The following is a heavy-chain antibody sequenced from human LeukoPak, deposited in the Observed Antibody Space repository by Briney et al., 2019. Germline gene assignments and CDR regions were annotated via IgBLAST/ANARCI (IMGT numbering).Heavy chain of an antibody. V-gene: IGHV4-34*01. CDR3: ARGGVTIFGVVRRNWFDP. D-gene: IGHD3-3*01. CDR1: GGSFSGYY. J-gene: IGHJ5*02. Sequence: SETLSLTCAVYGGSFSGYYSSWIRQPPGKRLEWIGEINHSGSTNYNPSLKSRVTITVDTSKNQFSLKLSSVTAADTAVYYCARGGVTIFGVVRRNWFDPWGQGTLVTVSS. CDR2: INHSGST.